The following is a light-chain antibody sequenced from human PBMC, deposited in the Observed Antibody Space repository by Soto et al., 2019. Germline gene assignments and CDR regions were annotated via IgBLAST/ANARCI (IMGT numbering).Light chain of an antibody. Sequence: ERVLTQSPATLSLSPGQRAALSCGXSQRASGNCLAWYQQKPVLAPSLXXYXASRRDTGIPDRFSGSGSGTDFILSISRLEPEDLAVYYCQQYGSSPGTFGQGTRWIS. J-gene: IGKJ1*01. V-gene: IGKV3D-20*01. CDR1: QRASGNC. CDR3: QQYGSSPGT. CDR2: XAS.